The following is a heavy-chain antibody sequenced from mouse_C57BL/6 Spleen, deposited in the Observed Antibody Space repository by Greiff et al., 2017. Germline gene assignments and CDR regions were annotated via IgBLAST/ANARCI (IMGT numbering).Heavy chain of an antibody. J-gene: IGHJ3*01. CDR3: TGGYDPFAY. CDR1: GYTFTDYE. V-gene: IGHV1-15*01. Sequence: QVQLQQSGAELVRPGASVTLSCKASGYTFTDYEMHWVKQTPVHGLDWIGAIDPETGGTAYNQKFKGKAIRTADKSSSTAYMERRSLTSEDSAVYYWTGGYDPFAYWGQGTLVTVSA. CDR2: IDPETGGT. D-gene: IGHD2-2*01.